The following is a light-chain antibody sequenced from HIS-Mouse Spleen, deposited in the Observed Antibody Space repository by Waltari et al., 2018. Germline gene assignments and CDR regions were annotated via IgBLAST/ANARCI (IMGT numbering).Light chain of an antibody. J-gene: IGKJ4*01. CDR1: QSVSSN. CDR3: QQYNNWPPELT. Sequence: SCRASQSVSSNLAWYQQKPGQAPRLLIYGASTRATGIPARFSGSGSGTEFTLTISSMQSEDFAVYYCQQYNNWPPELTFGGGTKVEIK. CDR2: GAS. V-gene: IGKV3-15*01.